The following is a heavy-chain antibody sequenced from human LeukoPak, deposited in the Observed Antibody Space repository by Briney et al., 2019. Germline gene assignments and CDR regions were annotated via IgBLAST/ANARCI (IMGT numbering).Heavy chain of an antibody. D-gene: IGHD3-10*01. CDR3: ARGPSMVRGVTAFDY. J-gene: IGHJ4*02. CDR1: GFTLSSYG. Sequence: GRSLRLSCAASGFTLSSYGIHWVCQAPGKGLEWVAVIWYDVSNKYYADSVKGRFTISRDNSKNTLYLQMNSLRAEDTAVYYCARGPSMVRGVTAFDYWGQGTLVTVSS. CDR2: IWYDVSNK. V-gene: IGHV3-33*01.